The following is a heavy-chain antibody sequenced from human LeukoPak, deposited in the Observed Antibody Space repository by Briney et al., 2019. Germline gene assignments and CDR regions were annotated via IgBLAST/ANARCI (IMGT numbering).Heavy chain of an antibody. J-gene: IGHJ4*02. V-gene: IGHV4-4*07. Sequence: SETLSLTCTVSGGSICSYYWNWIRQPAGKGLEWVGRSHTSGSTNYNPSLKSRVTISVDTSKNQFSLKLSSVTAADTAVYYCARDRGDYLLDYWGQGTLVTVSS. D-gene: IGHD4-17*01. CDR1: GGSICSYY. CDR2: SHTSGST. CDR3: ARDRGDYLLDY.